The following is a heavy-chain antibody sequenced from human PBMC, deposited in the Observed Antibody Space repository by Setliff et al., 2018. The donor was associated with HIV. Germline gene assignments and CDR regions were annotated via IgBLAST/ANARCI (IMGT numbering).Heavy chain of an antibody. CDR3: ARGREWFDH. CDR1: GYTFTGYY. D-gene: IGHD1-26*01. J-gene: IGHJ5*01. Sequence: ASVKVSCKASGYTFTGYYMHWVRQAPGQGLEWMGWINPNSGGTNYAQKFQGWVTMTRDTSISTAYMELSSLRSEDTAVYYCARGREWFDHWGQGTLVTVSS. V-gene: IGHV1-2*04. CDR2: INPNSGGT.